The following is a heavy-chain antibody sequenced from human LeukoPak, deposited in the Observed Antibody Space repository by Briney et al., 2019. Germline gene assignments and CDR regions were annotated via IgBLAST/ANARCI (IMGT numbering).Heavy chain of an antibody. CDR1: GGSISSGDYY. D-gene: IGHD5-12*01. Sequence: SETLSLTCTVSGGSISSGDYYWSWIRQPPGKGLEWIGYIYYSGSTYYNPSLKSRVTISVDMSKNQFSLKLSSVTAADTAVYYCARYSGYDYDDYWGQGTLVTVSS. V-gene: IGHV4-30-4*01. CDR3: ARYSGYDYDDY. J-gene: IGHJ4*02. CDR2: IYYSGST.